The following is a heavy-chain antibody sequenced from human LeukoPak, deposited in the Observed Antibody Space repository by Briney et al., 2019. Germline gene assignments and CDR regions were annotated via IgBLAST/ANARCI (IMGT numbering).Heavy chain of an antibody. Sequence: GGSLRLSCAASGFTFISYGMHWVRQAPGKGLEWVAFIRYDVINKYYAESVKGRFTISRENSTTTLYLHVNSLRAEDTAVEYCAKEAHTMNMVGGVAGAFDIWGQGTMVTVSS. CDR2: IRYDVINK. J-gene: IGHJ3*02. CDR1: GFTFISYG. V-gene: IGHV3-30*02. D-gene: IGHD3-16*01. CDR3: AKEAHTMNMVGGVAGAFDI.